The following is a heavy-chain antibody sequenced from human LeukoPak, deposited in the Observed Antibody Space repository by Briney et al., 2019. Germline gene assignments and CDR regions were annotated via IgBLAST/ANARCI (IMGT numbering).Heavy chain of an antibody. D-gene: IGHD2-15*01. Sequence: SETLSLTCTVSGGSISSSSYYWGWIRQPPGKGLEWIGSIYYSGSTYYNPSLKSRVTISVDTSKNQFSLKLSSVTAADTAVYYCARDPLLSCSGGYCYYEAFDIWGQGTMVTVSS. CDR3: ARDPLLSCSGGYCYYEAFDI. CDR2: IYYSGST. CDR1: GGSISSSSYY. J-gene: IGHJ3*02. V-gene: IGHV4-39*07.